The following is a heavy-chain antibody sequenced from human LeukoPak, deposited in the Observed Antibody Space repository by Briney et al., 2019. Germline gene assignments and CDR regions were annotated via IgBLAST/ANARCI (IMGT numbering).Heavy chain of an antibody. Sequence: GGSLRLSCAASGFTVSTNYMSWVRQAPGKGLEWVSVIYSDGRTYYADSVKGRFTISRDNSKNTLFLQMNSLRAEDTAVYYCARDIATAGHFAFDYWGQGTLVTVSS. J-gene: IGHJ4*02. V-gene: IGHV3-53*01. CDR2: IYSDGRT. CDR1: GFTVSTNY. CDR3: ARDIATAGHFAFDY. D-gene: IGHD6-13*01.